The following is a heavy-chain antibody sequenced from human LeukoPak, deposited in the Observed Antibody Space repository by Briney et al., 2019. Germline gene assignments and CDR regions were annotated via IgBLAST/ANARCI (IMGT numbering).Heavy chain of an antibody. Sequence: SETLSLTCAVYGGSFSGYYWSWIRQPPGKGLEWIGEINHSGSTNYNPSLKSRVTISVDTSKNQFSLKLSSVTAADTAVYYCARGPAGSFFPFDYWGQGTLVTVSS. V-gene: IGHV4-34*01. CDR3: ARGPAGSFFPFDY. CDR2: INHSGST. CDR1: GGSFSGYY. J-gene: IGHJ4*02. D-gene: IGHD2-15*01.